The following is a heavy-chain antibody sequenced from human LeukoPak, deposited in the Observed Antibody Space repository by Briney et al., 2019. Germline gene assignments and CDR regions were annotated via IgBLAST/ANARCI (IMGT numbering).Heavy chain of an antibody. V-gene: IGHV3-23*01. Sequence: GGSLRLSCSVSGFTFSNYAMHWVRQAPGKGLEWVSLISGGSGNIYYVDSVKGRFTISRDNSKNTLYMQMTSLRAEATAIYYCAKGSYYYGSVTSKKTDWGQGTLVTVSS. D-gene: IGHD3-10*01. CDR2: ISGGSGNI. CDR1: GFTFSNYA. CDR3: AKGSYYYGSVTSKKTD. J-gene: IGHJ4*02.